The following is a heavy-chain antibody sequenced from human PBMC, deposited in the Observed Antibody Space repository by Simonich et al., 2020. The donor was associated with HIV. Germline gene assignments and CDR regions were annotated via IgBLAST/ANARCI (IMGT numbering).Heavy chain of an antibody. CDR2: IKHSGST. CDR1: GGSFSGYY. V-gene: IGHV4-34*01. D-gene: IGHD5-12*01. J-gene: IGHJ4*02. CDR3: ARRTGYDLDY. Sequence: QVHLQQWGAGLLKPSETLSLTCAVYGGSFSGYYWSWIRQPPGKGLEWIGEIKHSGSTDYNPSLKSRVTISVDTSKNQFSLKLSSVTAADTAVYYCARRTGYDLDYWGQGTLVTVSS.